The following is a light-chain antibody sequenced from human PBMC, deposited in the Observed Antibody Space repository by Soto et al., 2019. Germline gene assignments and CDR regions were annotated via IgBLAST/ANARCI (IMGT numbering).Light chain of an antibody. CDR2: EVS. CDR1: SSDVGGYNY. Sequence: QSVLTQPASVSGSPGQSITISCTGTSSDVGGYNYVSWYQQHPGKAPKVMIYEVSNRPSGVSNRFSGSKSGNTASLTISGLQAEDEADYYCTSYTSRSALFVIGTGTKVTVL. J-gene: IGLJ1*01. V-gene: IGLV2-14*01. CDR3: TSYTSRSALFV.